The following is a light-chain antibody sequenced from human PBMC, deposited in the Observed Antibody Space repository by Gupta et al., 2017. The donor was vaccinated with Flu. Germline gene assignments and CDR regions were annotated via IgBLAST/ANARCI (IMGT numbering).Light chain of an antibody. CDR1: NSNIANHY. CDR2: DHH. Sequence: VPAAPGHKVTISCSGSNSNIANHYVSWYQRLPGTGPKALIHDHHKRPSGIPDRFAGSKSGASATLSISGLQAEDEADYYGGKWDYGLSAWVFGGGTRLTVL. CDR3: GKWDYGLSAWV. V-gene: IGLV1-51*01. J-gene: IGLJ3*02.